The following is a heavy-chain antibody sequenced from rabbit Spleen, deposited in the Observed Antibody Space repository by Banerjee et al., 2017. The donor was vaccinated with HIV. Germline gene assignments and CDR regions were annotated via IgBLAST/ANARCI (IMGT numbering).Heavy chain of an antibody. CDR2: IDPVFGST. Sequence: EESGGGLVQPGGSLKLSCKASGFTISSSYWMNWVRQAPGKGLEWIGYIDPVFGSTHYASWVNGRFTISSHNAQNTLYLQLSSLTAADTATYFCARDGAGGSYFALWGPGTLVTVS. D-gene: IGHD8-1*01. CDR1: GFTISSSY. J-gene: IGHJ4*01. CDR3: ARDGAGGSYFAL. V-gene: IGHV1S7*01.